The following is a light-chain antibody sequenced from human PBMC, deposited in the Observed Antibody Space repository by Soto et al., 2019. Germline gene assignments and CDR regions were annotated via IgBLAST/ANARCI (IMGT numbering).Light chain of an antibody. V-gene: IGKV1-5*03. CDR3: QQYSSYPYS. CDR1: QSISSW. J-gene: IGKJ2*03. CDR2: KAS. Sequence: DIQMTQSPSTLSASEGDRVTITCRASQSISSWLAWYQQKPGKAPKLLIYKASNLQYGVPGRFSGSGFGTEFTLTISSLQPDDFASYYCQQYSSYPYSFGLGTKLENK.